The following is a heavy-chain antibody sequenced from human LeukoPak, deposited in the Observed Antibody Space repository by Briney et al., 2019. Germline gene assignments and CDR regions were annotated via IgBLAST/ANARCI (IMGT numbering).Heavy chain of an antibody. CDR1: GFTFSSYS. J-gene: IGHJ4*02. V-gene: IGHV3-21*01. D-gene: IGHD4-17*01. CDR3: ARDPYNGDYTTGGSDY. CDR2: ISSSSSYT. Sequence: GGSLRLSCAASGFTFSSYSMNWVRQAPGKGLEWVSSISSSSSYTYYADSVKGRFTISRDNAKNSLYLRMNSLRAEDTAVYYCARDPYNGDYTTGGSDYWGQGTLVTVSS.